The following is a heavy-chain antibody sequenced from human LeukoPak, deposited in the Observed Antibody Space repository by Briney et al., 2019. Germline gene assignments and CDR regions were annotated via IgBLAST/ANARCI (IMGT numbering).Heavy chain of an antibody. Sequence: PSETLSLTCTVSGGSISSSSYYWGWIRQPPGKGLEWIGSIYYSGSTYYNPSLKSRVTISVDTSKNQSSLKLSSVTAADTAVYYCARHRPKYYFDYWGQGTLVTVSS. CDR3: ARHRPKYYFDY. J-gene: IGHJ4*02. CDR1: GGSISSSSYY. CDR2: IYYSGST. V-gene: IGHV4-39*01.